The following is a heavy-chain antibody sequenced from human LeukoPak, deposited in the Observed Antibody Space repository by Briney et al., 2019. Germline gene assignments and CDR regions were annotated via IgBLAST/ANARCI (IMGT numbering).Heavy chain of an antibody. J-gene: IGHJ4*02. CDR1: AYTLTRKS. CDR2: INAYNGNT. CDR3: ARGRWRHLEDYYDSSGYYYNY. D-gene: IGHD3-22*01. V-gene: IGHV1-18*01. Sequence: GATVTDSRKASAYTLTRKSISWVRQAPGQGLEGMGCINAYNGNTNYTQKLQDRVTITTDTTTTTAYMELRSLRSDDTAVYYCARGRWRHLEDYYDSSGYYYNYWGQGTLVTASS.